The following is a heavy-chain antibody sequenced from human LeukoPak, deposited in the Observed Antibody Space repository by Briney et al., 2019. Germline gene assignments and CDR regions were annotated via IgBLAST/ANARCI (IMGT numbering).Heavy chain of an antibody. CDR1: GLTFSSYG. V-gene: IGHV3-33*01. CDR2: IWYDGSKE. CDR3: ARDRGERLYGMDV. D-gene: IGHD1-26*01. J-gene: IGHJ6*02. Sequence: PGGSLRLSCAASGLTFSSYGMHWVRQAPGKGLAWVAVIWYDGSKEYYADSVKGRFTISRDDSKSSVYLQMSSLRAEDTSVYYCARDRGERLYGMDVWGQGTTVTVSS.